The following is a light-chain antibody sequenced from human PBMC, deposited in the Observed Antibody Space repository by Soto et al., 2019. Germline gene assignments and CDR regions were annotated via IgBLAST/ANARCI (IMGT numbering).Light chain of an antibody. CDR2: GAS. J-gene: IGKJ5*01. Sequence: ILLTQSPGTLSVSPGERATLSCKASQSVSSSYLAWYQQKPGQAPRLISYGASTRATGIPARFSGSGSGTEFTLTISRLEPEDFAVYYCQQYGSSPITFGQGTRLEI. CDR3: QQYGSSPIT. CDR1: QSVSSSY. V-gene: IGKV3-20*01.